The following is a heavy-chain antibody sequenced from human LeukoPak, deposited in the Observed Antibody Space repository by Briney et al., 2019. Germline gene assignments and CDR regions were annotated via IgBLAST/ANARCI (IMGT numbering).Heavy chain of an antibody. J-gene: IGHJ4*02. V-gene: IGHV4-61*09. CDR1: GGSISSGSYY. Sequence: SETLSLTCTVSGGSISSGSYYWSWIRQPAGKGLEWIGHIYTSGSTNYNPSLKSRVTISVDTSKNQFSLKLSSVTAADTAVYYCARTGLGACSGGSCYKIEYFDYWGQGTLVTVSS. CDR2: IYTSGST. CDR3: ARTGLGACSGGSCYKIEYFDY. D-gene: IGHD2-15*01.